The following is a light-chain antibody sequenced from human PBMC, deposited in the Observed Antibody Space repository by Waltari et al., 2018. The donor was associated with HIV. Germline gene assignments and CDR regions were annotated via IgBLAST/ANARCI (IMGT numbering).Light chain of an antibody. V-gene: IGLV3-21*02. Sequence: SYVLTQPPSVPVAPGQTARITCGGHDIGSQSVQWYQQKPGQAPVLVVYYDRDRPSGIPERFSGSNFGSTATLTISRVEAGDEADYYCQVWHRDSEHYVFGTGTKVTVL. CDR2: YDR. CDR1: DIGSQS. J-gene: IGLJ1*01. CDR3: QVWHRDSEHYV.